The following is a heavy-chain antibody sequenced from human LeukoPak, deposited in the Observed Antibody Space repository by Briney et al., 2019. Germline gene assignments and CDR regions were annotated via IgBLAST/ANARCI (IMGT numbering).Heavy chain of an antibody. CDR3: GSSGWYGRFDY. J-gene: IGHJ4*02. CDR2: ISGSGGST. Sequence: GGSLRLSCAASGFTFRSSAMSWVRQAPGKGLEWVSAISGSGGSTYYADSVKGRFTISRDNSKNTLYLQMNSLRAEDTAVYYCGSSGWYGRFDYWGQGTLVTVSS. V-gene: IGHV3-23*01. D-gene: IGHD6-19*01. CDR1: GFTFRSSA.